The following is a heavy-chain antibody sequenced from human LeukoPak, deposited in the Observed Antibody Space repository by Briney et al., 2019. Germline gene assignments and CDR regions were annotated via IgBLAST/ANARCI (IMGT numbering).Heavy chain of an antibody. CDR1: GGSISSYY. CDR2: IYYSGST. J-gene: IGHJ6*03. Sequence: SETLSLTCTVSGGSISSYYWSWIRQPPGKGLEWIGYIYYSGSTNYNPSLKSRVTISVDTSKNQFSLKLSSVTAADTAVYYCARAEAYYYYYYMDVGGKGPTVTVSS. V-gene: IGHV4-59*01. CDR3: ARAEAYYYYYYMDV. D-gene: IGHD2-21*01.